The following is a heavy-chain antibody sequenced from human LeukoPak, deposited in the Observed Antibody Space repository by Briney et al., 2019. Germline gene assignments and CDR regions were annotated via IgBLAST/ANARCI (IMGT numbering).Heavy chain of an antibody. Sequence: SETLSLTCTVSGGSISSSSYYWGWIRQPPGKGLEWIGSIYYSGSTYYNPSLKSRVTISVDTSKNQLSLKLSSVTAADTAVYYCAKIVGAIRRFDYWGQGTLVTVSS. V-gene: IGHV4-39*01. CDR3: AKIVGAIRRFDY. CDR1: GGSISSSSYY. D-gene: IGHD1-26*01. CDR2: IYYSGST. J-gene: IGHJ4*02.